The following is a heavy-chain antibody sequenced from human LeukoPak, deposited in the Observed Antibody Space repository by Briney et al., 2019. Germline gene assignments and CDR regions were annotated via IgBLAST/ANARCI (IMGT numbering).Heavy chain of an antibody. J-gene: IGHJ4*02. CDR1: GFTFSSYG. CDR2: IWNDGTNK. Sequence: GGSLRLSCAASGFTFSSYGMHWVRQAPGKGLEWVAVIWNDGTNKYYGDSVKGRFTISRDNSKNTVYLQMNGLRDEDTAVYYCARVVGSGWPPFDHWGQGTLVTVSS. V-gene: IGHV3-33*01. CDR3: ARVVGSGWPPFDH. D-gene: IGHD6-19*01.